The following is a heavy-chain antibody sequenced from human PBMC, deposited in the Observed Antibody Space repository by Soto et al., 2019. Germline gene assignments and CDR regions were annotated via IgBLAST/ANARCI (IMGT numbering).Heavy chain of an antibody. CDR1: GYTFTDYY. CDR2: IDPEDDET. V-gene: IGHV1-69-2*01. CDR3: ATETYLEWLVQPRRGKINWFDP. J-gene: IGHJ5*02. Sequence: EVRLVQSGAEVRKPGTSVSISCQVSGYTFTDYYLHWVRQAPGRGLEWVGLIDPEDDETIYAAKFQGRLTITADTSTDTAYMHLTGLRSEDTAIYYCATETYLEWLVQPRRGKINWFDPWGQGTAVTVSS. D-gene: IGHD3-3*01.